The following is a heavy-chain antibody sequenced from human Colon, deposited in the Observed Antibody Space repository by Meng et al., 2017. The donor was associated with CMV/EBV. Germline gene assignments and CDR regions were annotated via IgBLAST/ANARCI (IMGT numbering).Heavy chain of an antibody. CDR3: ARGDSGSYYYGDY. V-gene: IGHV3-21*01. D-gene: IGHD1-26*01. CDR2: ISSSSSYI. CDR1: GFTFSSYS. Sequence: VKRVEPGAGLVKPGGSLCLSCAASGFTFSSYSMNWVRQAPGKGLEWVSSISSSSSYIYYADSVKGRFTISRDNAKNSLYLQMNSLRAEDTAVYYCARGDSGSYYYGDYWGQGTLVTVSS. J-gene: IGHJ4*02.